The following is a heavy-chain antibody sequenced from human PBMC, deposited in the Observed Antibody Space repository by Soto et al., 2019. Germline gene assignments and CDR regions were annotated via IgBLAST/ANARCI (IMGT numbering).Heavy chain of an antibody. Sequence: ASVKVSCKASGYTFTTYVMHWVRQAPGQRLEWMGWIDAGNGNTRYSQNFQGRVTITRGTSASTAYMEVSSLRPEDTAVYYCARDRGYYYDSSGSCDYWGQGTLVTAPQ. J-gene: IGHJ4*02. V-gene: IGHV1-3*01. CDR1: GYTFTTYV. CDR2: IDAGNGNT. D-gene: IGHD3-22*01. CDR3: ARDRGYYYDSSGSCDY.